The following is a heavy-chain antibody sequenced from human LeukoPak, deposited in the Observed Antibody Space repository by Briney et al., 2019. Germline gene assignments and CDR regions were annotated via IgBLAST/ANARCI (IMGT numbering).Heavy chain of an antibody. J-gene: IGHJ6*03. CDR2: IYTSEST. Sequence: PSQTLSLTCTVSGGSISSGSYYWSWIRQPAGKGLEWIGRIYTSESTNYNPSLKSRVTISVDTSKNHFSLKLSSVPAADTAVYYWARITDYSGYYYYSMDVWGKGTTVTVSS. D-gene: IGHD4-11*01. CDR1: GGSISSGSYY. CDR3: ARITDYSGYYYYSMDV. V-gene: IGHV4-61*02.